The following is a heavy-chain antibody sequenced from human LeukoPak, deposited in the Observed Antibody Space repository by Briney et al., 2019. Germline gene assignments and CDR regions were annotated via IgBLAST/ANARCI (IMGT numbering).Heavy chain of an antibody. Sequence: PGGSLRLSCAASGVTLSTYAMSWARQAPGKGLEWVAVTSYDGSNKYYADSVKGRFTISRDDSKNTLYLQMNSLRAEDTAVYYCAKDVAARMPYYYGMDVWGQGTTVTVSS. CDR3: AKDVAARMPYYYGMDV. J-gene: IGHJ6*02. CDR1: GVTLSTYA. V-gene: IGHV3-30*18. D-gene: IGHD6-6*01. CDR2: TSYDGSNK.